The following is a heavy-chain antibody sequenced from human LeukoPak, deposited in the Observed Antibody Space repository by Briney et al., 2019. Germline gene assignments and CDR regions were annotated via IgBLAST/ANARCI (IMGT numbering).Heavy chain of an antibody. Sequence: PSETLSLTCTVSGGSISSAGHYWGWIRQPPGKGLEWIGSMHYSGGTYYNPSLKSRVTISVDTSKNQFSPKLHSMTAADSAVYYCARATVGTVEFDQWGQGTLVTVSP. V-gene: IGHV4-39*07. CDR2: MHYSGGT. J-gene: IGHJ4*02. D-gene: IGHD5-12*01. CDR3: ARATVGTVEFDQ. CDR1: GGSISSAGHY.